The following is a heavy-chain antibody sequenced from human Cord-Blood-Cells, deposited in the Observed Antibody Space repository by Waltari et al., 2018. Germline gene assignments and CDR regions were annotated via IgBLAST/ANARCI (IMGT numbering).Heavy chain of an antibody. V-gene: IGHV3-74*01. CDR3: ARVPHCSSTSCYIEYFQH. D-gene: IGHD2-2*02. J-gene: IGHJ1*01. CDR2: INSDGSST. CDR1: GFTFSSYW. Sequence: EVQLVESGGGLVQPGGSLRLSCAASGFTFSSYWMHWVRQAPGTGLVWVARINSDGSSTSYADSVKGRFTISRDNAKNTLYLQMNSLRAEDTAVYYCARVPHCSSTSCYIEYFQHWGQGTLVTVSS.